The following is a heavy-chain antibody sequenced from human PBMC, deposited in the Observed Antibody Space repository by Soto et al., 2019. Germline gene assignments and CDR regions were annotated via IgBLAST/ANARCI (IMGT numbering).Heavy chain of an antibody. D-gene: IGHD3-22*01. Sequence: SETLSLTCTVSGGSISGYYWSWIRQPPGKGLEWIGYIYYSGSSNYNPSPKSRVTIPLDTSKNKFSLRLRSVTAADTAVYYCARARYDSSGYYYFDYWGQGTLVTVSS. J-gene: IGHJ4*02. CDR1: GGSISGYY. CDR2: IYYSGSS. V-gene: IGHV4-59*01. CDR3: ARARYDSSGYYYFDY.